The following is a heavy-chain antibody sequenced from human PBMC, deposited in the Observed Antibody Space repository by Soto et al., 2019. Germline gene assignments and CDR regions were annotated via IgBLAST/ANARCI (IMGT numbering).Heavy chain of an antibody. J-gene: IGHJ1*01. CDR3: ACPPAYYYDSSRGEYFQH. D-gene: IGHD3-22*01. CDR2: IIPIFGTA. CDR1: GCTFSSYA. Sequence: EASVKVSCKASGCTFSSYAISWVRQAPGQGLEWMGGIIPIFGTANYAQKFQGRVTITADESTSTAYMELSSLRSEDTAVYYCACPPAYYYDSSRGEYFQHWGQGTLVTVSS. V-gene: IGHV1-69*13.